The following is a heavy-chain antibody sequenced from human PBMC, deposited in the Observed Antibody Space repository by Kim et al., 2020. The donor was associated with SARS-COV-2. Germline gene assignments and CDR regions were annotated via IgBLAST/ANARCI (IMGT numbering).Heavy chain of an antibody. CDR3: ARDPPYSGTFKGAFDI. Sequence: GGSLRLSCTASGFTVNTNYMNWVRQAPGKGLDWVSAIYTGGSTHYADSVKGRFSISRDKSKNAVYLQMNSLRDEDTAVYYCARDPPYSGTFKGAFDIWGQGTMVTVSS. D-gene: IGHD1-26*01. V-gene: IGHV3-66*02. CDR1: GFTVNTNY. J-gene: IGHJ3*02. CDR2: IYTGGST.